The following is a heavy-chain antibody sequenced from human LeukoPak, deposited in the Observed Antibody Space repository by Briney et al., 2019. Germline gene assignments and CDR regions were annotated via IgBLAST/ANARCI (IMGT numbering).Heavy chain of an antibody. CDR3: ARDPNADDYGDDNNWFDP. Sequence: GASVKVSCKASGYTFTSYGISWVRQAPGQGLEWMGWISAYNGNTNYAQKLQGRVTMTTDTSTSTAYMELRSLRSDDTAVYYCARDPNADDYGDDNNWFDPWGQGTLVTVSS. V-gene: IGHV1-18*04. D-gene: IGHD4-17*01. J-gene: IGHJ5*02. CDR1: GYTFTSYG. CDR2: ISAYNGNT.